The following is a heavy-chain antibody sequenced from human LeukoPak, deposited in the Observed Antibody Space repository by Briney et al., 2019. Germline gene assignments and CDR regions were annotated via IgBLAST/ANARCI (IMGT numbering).Heavy chain of an antibody. CDR2: ISAYSGDT. D-gene: IGHD1-26*01. CDR3: ARHWEPPHLRYYYYYYMDV. Sequence: ASVKVSCKASGYIFTSYGFNWVRQAPGQGLEWMGWISAYSGDTNYAQRLQGRVAMTTDTSTSTAYMELRSLRSDDTAVYYCARHWEPPHLRYYYYYYMDVWGKGTTVTVSS. J-gene: IGHJ6*03. V-gene: IGHV1-18*01. CDR1: GYIFTSYG.